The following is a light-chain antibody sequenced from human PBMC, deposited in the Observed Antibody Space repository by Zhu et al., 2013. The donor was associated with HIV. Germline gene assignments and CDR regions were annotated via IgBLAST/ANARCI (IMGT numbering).Light chain of an antibody. J-gene: IGKJ4*01. CDR2: DAS. Sequence: EIVLTQSPATLSLSPGERATLSCRASQSVSSYLAWYQQKPGQAPRLLIYDASTRATGTPVRFSGSGSGTDFTLTISRLEPEDLAVYYCQQYGSSPLTFGGGTTLELK. V-gene: IGKV3-20*01. CDR3: QQYGSSPLT. CDR1: QSVSSY.